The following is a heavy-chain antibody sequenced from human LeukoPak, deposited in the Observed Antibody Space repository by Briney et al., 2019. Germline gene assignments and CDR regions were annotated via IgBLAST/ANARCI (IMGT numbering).Heavy chain of an antibody. V-gene: IGHV3-23*01. CDR2: ISGSGGST. D-gene: IGHD3-16*01. CDR3: AKDDIYYYPRPDAFDI. J-gene: IGHJ3*02. Sequence: GGSLRLSCAASGFTFSSYAMSWVRQAPGKGLEWVSAISGSGGSTYYADSVKGRFTISRDNSKNTLYLQMNSLRAEDTAVYYCAKDDIYYYPRPDAFDIWGQGTMVTVSS. CDR1: GFTFSSYA.